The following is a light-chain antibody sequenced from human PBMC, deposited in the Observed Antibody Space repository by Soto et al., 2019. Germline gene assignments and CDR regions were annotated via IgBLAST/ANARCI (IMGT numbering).Light chain of an antibody. CDR3: CSYAARV. J-gene: IGLJ3*02. CDR1: SSDVGSYNL. V-gene: IGLV2-23*02. Sequence: QSALTQPASVSGSPGQSITISCTGTSSDVGSYNLVSWYQQHPGKAPKLMIYEVSKRPSGVSNRFSGSKSGNTASLTISGLQAEDEADYYCCSYAARVFGGGTNLTVL. CDR2: EVS.